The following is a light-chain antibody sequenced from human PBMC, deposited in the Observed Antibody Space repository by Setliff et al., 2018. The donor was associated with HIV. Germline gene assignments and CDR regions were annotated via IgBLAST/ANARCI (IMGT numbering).Light chain of an antibody. CDR2: EVS. CDR1: ISDVGGYNY. CDR3: SSYTFSSTPYV. J-gene: IGLJ1*01. Sequence: QSVLTQPASVSGSPGQSITISCTGTISDVGGYNYVSWYQQHPGKAPKLMIYEVSNRPSWVSNRFSGSKSGNTASLTISGLQAEDEADYYCSSYTFSSTPYVFGTGTKVTVL. V-gene: IGLV2-14*01.